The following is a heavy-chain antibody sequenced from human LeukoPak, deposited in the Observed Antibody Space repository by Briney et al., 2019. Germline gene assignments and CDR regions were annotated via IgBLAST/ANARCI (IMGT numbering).Heavy chain of an antibody. J-gene: IGHJ2*01. CDR3: ARGDLARVVHAQKRYWYFDL. D-gene: IGHD2-8*02. Sequence: PSETLSLTCAVYGGSFSGYYWIWIRQPPGKGLEWIGEINHSGSTNYNPSLKSRVTISVDTSKNQFSLKLSSVTAADTAVYYCARGDLARVVHAQKRYWYFDLWGRGTLVTVSS. CDR2: INHSGST. V-gene: IGHV4-34*01. CDR1: GGSFSGYY.